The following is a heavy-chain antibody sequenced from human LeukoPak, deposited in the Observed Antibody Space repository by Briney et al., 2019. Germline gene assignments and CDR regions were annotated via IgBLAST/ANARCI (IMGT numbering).Heavy chain of an antibody. CDR2: MNPNSGNT. CDR3: ARGQVVRGLTIDY. Sequence: ASVKVSCKASGYTFTSYDINWVRQATGQGLEWMGWMNPNSGNTGYAQKFQGRVTITRNTSISTAYMELSSLRSEDTAVYYCARGQVVRGLTIDYWGQGTLVTVSS. CDR1: GYTFTSYD. J-gene: IGHJ4*02. V-gene: IGHV1-8*03. D-gene: IGHD3-10*01.